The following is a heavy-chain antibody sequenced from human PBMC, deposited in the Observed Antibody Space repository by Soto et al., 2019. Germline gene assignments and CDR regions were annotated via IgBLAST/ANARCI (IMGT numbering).Heavy chain of an antibody. D-gene: IGHD2-15*01. CDR1: GDSIISSDFY. CDR2: IFYLGSS. V-gene: IGHV4-39*01. J-gene: IGHJ5*02. CDR3: ARHSLGLRKNQWVDP. Sequence: PSETLSLTCTVSGDSIISSDFYWGWVRQPPGKGLEWIGSIFYLGSSYYNPSLKSRVTMSVDTSKNQFSLRLRSVTAADTALYFSARHSLGLRKNQWVDPWGQGIMVTVSS.